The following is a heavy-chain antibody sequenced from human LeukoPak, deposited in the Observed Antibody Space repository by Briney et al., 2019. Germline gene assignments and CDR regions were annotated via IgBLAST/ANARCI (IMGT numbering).Heavy chain of an antibody. CDR3: ARSRDSSGWSFDY. CDR1: GYTFTSYA. D-gene: IGHD6-19*01. Sequence: ASVKVSCKASGYTFTSYAMHWVRQAPGQRLEWMGWINAGNGNTKYSQKFQGRVTITRDTSASTAYMELSSLRSEGTAVYYCARSRDSSGWSFDYWGQGTLVTVSS. V-gene: IGHV1-3*01. CDR2: INAGNGNT. J-gene: IGHJ4*02.